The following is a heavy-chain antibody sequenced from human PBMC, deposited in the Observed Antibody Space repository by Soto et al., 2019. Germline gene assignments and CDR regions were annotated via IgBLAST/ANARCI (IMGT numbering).Heavy chain of an antibody. CDR3: AQERDYFESLGYIFFPN. Sequence: KPSETLSLTCAVSGDSITAYKWWGWVRQAPGKGLEWIGEIYHSGGTNYNPALRSRLTLSVDKSKNQFSLQLTSVTAADTAVYYCAQERDYFESLGYIFFPNWGQGILVTVSS. J-gene: IGHJ4*02. CDR1: GDSITAYKW. CDR2: IYHSGGT. V-gene: IGHV4-4*02. D-gene: IGHD3-22*01.